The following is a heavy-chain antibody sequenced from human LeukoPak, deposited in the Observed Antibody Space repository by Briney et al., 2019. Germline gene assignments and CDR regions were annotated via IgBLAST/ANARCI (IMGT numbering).Heavy chain of an antibody. D-gene: IGHD2/OR15-2a*01. Sequence: GGSLRLSCAASGNYWMHWVRQTPGKGLVWVSHINSDGSWTSYADSVEGRFTISKDNAKNTVYLQMNSLRAEDTAVYYCVSFYETYWGRGTLVTVSS. CDR1: GNYW. J-gene: IGHJ4*02. CDR2: INSDGSWT. V-gene: IGHV3-74*01. CDR3: VSFYETY.